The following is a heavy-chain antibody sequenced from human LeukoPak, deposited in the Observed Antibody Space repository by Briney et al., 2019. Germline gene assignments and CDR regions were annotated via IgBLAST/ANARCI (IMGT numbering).Heavy chain of an antibody. CDR1: GFAFGNAW. D-gene: IGHD2-21*01. CDR2: LKSKSDGGTT. CDR3: TTLASFHILH. V-gene: IGHV3-15*01. J-gene: IGHJ3*01. Sequence: PGGSLRLSCAASGFAFGNAWMSWVRQAPGKGLEWVGRLKSKSDGGTTDYAAPVKGRFIISRDDSKNTLYLQMNSLKTEDTAVYYRTTLASFHILHWGQGTMVTVSS.